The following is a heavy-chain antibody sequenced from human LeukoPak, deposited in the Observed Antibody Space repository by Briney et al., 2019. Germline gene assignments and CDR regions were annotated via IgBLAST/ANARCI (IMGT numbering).Heavy chain of an antibody. D-gene: IGHD5-12*01. J-gene: IGHJ3*02. CDR3: ARHIVATISECFGAFDI. V-gene: IGHV3-23*01. CDR2: SGGST. Sequence: SGGSTYYADSVKGRFTISRDNSKNTLYLQMNSLRAEDTAVYYCARHIVATISECFGAFDIWGQGTMVTVSS.